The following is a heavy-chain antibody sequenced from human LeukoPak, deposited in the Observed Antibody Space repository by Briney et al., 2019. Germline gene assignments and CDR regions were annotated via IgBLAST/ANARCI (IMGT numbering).Heavy chain of an antibody. CDR3: AGRGVLRYFDWPTDY. V-gene: IGHV4-34*01. Sequence: SETLSLTCAVYGGSFSGYYWSWIRQPPGKGLEWIGSIYYSGSTYYNPSLKSRVTISVDTSKNQFSLKLSSVTAADTAVYYCAGRGVLRYFDWPTDYWGQRTLVTVSS. D-gene: IGHD3-9*01. J-gene: IGHJ4*02. CDR1: GGSFSGYY. CDR2: IYYSGST.